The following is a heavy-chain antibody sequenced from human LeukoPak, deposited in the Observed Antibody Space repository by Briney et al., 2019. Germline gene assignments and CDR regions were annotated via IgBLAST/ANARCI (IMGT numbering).Heavy chain of an antibody. CDR2: IKQDGSNK. CDR3: TRIEV. J-gene: IGHJ4*02. CDR1: GFTFRGYW. V-gene: IGHV3-7*01. Sequence: PGGSLRLSCAGSGFTFRGYWMSWVRQAPGKGLEWVANIKQDGSNKYYVASVKGRFTISRDNAKNSLSLQMNNLRAEDTGVYYCTRIEVWGQGTLVTVSS.